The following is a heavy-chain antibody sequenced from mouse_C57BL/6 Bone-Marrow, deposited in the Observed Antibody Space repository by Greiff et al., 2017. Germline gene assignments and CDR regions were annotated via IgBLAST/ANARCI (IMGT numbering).Heavy chain of an antibody. J-gene: IGHJ4*01. V-gene: IGHV1-63*01. CDR1: GYTFTNYW. CDR3: SRFGGYYLRVDY. D-gene: IGHD2-3*01. Sequence: VKLQESGAELVRPGTSVKMSCKASGYTFTNYWIGWAKQRPGNGLEWIGDIYPGGGYTNYNEKFKGKATLTADKSSLTAYMQFSSLTSEDSAIYYCSRFGGYYLRVDYWGQGTSVTVSA. CDR2: IYPGGGYT.